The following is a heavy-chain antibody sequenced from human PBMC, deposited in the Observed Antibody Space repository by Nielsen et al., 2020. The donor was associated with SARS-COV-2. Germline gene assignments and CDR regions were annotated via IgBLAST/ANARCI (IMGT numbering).Heavy chain of an antibody. CDR1: GYTFTGYY. J-gene: IGHJ5*02. D-gene: IGHD2-2*01. CDR3: ARIVAVPAATNWFDP. V-gene: IGHV1-2*06. CDR2: INPNSGGT. Sequence: ASVKVSCNASGYTFTGYYMHWVRQAPGQGLEWMGRINPNSGGTNYAQKFQGRVTMTRDTSISTAYMELSRLRSDDTAVYYCARIVAVPAATNWFDPWGQGTLVTVSS.